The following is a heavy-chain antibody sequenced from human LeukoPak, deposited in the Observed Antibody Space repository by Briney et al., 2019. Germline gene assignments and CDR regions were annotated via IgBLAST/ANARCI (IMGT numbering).Heavy chain of an antibody. Sequence: KQDGSKKSYVDSVKGRFTISRDNAKNSLYLQMNSLRAEDTAVYYCARVRSGYDFDYWGQGTLVTVSS. CDR3: ARVRSGYDFDY. CDR2: KQDGSKK. D-gene: IGHD5-12*01. V-gene: IGHV3-7*01. J-gene: IGHJ4*02.